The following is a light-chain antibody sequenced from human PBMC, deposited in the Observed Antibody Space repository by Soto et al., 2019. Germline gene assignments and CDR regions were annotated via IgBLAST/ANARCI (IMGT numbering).Light chain of an antibody. Sequence: PSTLSASVGDRVTITCRASQSISSWLAWYQQKPGKAPKLLIYDASSLESGVPSRFSGSGSGTEFTLTISSLQPDDFATYYCQQYHTYRTFGQGTTV. J-gene: IGKJ1*01. CDR2: DAS. CDR3: QQYHTYRT. CDR1: QSISSW. V-gene: IGKV1-5*01.